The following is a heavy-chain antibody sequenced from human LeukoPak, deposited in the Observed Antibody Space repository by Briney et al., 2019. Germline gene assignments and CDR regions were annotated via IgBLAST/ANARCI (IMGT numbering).Heavy chain of an antibody. CDR2: ISSSSDYI. Sequence: GGSLRLSCAASGFTFSTYSMNWVRQAPGKGLEWVSSISSSSDYIYYAGSVKGRFTISRDNAKNSLYLQMNSLRVEDTAVYYCARTPRGGVTAIYWGQGTLVTVYS. CDR1: GFTFSTYS. D-gene: IGHD2-21*02. J-gene: IGHJ4*02. V-gene: IGHV3-21*01. CDR3: ARTPRGGVTAIY.